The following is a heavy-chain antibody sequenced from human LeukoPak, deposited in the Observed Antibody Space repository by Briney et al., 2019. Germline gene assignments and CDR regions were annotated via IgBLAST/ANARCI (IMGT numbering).Heavy chain of an antibody. V-gene: IGHV3-33*01. D-gene: IGHD4-17*01. CDR2: TWYDGSSN. Sequence: GGSLRLSCAMSGFILNNYGMHWVRQPPGKGLEWVAFTWYDGSSNYYADSVAGRFTISRDNSKKKVFPQMNNVRVEDTAVYYCARDPSDYGDYMFDYWGQGTLVTVSS. J-gene: IGHJ4*02. CDR1: GFILNNYG. CDR3: ARDPSDYGDYMFDY.